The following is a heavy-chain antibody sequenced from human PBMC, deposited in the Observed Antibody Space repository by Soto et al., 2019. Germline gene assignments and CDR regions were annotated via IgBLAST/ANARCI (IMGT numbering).Heavy chain of an antibody. V-gene: IGHV3-23*01. J-gene: IGHJ4*02. D-gene: IGHD2-15*01. CDR3: AKLRAKSHIAVPFDY. CDR2: ISGNGGST. CDR1: GFTFGNFA. Sequence: EVHLLDSGGGLAQPGGSLKLSCATSGFTFGNFAMSWVRQAPGKGLEWVSAISGNGGSTYYADSVKGRFTISRDNSKNSLYLQMNSLKAEDTAVYFCAKLRAKSHIAVPFDYWGQGSLVTVSS.